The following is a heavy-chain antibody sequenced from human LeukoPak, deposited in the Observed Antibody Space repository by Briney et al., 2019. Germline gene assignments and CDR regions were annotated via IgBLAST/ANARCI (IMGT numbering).Heavy chain of an antibody. D-gene: IGHD2-15*01. CDR1: TFTFSFNNYA. J-gene: IGHJ4*02. Sequence: GGSLRLSCAASTFTFSFNNYAMSWVRQTPGKGLEWVSTISGNGGSTYYADSVKGRFTISRDNSKNTLYLQMNSLRAEDTAVYYCAKDLELLLTGGYFDYWGQGTLVTVSS. CDR3: AKDLELLLTGGYFDY. V-gene: IGHV3-23*01. CDR2: ISGNGGST.